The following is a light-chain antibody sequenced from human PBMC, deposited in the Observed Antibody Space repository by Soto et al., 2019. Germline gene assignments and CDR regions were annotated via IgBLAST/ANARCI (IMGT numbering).Light chain of an antibody. CDR3: QQRGDWPA. CDR2: DVS. J-gene: IGKJ1*01. V-gene: IGKV3-11*01. Sequence: EVVLTQFPATLSLSPGDRATLSCRASLSLSSYLTWYQQKPDQAPRLLFYDVSNRATGVPDRFTSSGSGTDFTLTISSLEPEDFAVYYCQQRGDWPAFGQGTKVEIK. CDR1: LSLSSY.